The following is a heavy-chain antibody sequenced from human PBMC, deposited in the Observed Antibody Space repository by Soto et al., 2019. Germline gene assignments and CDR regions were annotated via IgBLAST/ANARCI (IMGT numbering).Heavy chain of an antibody. J-gene: IGHJ5*02. D-gene: IGHD3-22*01. V-gene: IGHV3-23*01. CDR1: GFTFSSYA. CDR3: AKEGGINMIAVAPYNWFDP. CDR2: ISGSGGST. Sequence: XVSLRLSCAASGFTFSSYAMSWVRQAPGKGLEWVSAISGSGGSTYYADSVKGRFTISRDNSKNTLYLQMNSLRAEDTAVYYCAKEGGINMIAVAPYNWFDPWGQGTLVTVSS.